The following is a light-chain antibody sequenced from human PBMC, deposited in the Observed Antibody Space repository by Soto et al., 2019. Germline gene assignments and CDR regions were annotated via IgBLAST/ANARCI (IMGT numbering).Light chain of an antibody. CDR1: QSVNSN. CDR2: GTY. J-gene: IGKJ1*01. CDR3: QKYGSSHRT. V-gene: IGKV3-20*01. Sequence: EIVMPQSXATLSVAPGEMAPLSCSASQSVNSNLAWYQQKDGQAPSILIYGTYNRATGIKDRFSGSGSGKDFSLTISSMENGDIEVYYCQKYGSSHRTCGKGTTVAIK.